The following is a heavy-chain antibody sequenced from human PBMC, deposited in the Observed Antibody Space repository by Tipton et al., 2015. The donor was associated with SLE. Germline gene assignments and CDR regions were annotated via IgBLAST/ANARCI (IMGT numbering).Heavy chain of an antibody. J-gene: IGHJ4*02. D-gene: IGHD6-6*01. CDR2: IYHSGST. Sequence: LRLSCTVSGYSISSGYYWGWIRQPPGKGLEWIGSIYHSGSTYYNPSLKSRVTISVDTSKNQFSLKLSSVTAADTAVYYCARVGIAARRGLDWGQGTLVTVSS. CDR1: GYSISSGYY. CDR3: ARVGIAARRGLD. V-gene: IGHV4-38-2*02.